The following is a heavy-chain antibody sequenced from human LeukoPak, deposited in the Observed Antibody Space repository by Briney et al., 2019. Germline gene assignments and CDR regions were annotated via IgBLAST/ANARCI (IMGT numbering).Heavy chain of an antibody. CDR3: ARPGRYQLLKRDAFDI. V-gene: IGHV3-30*03. Sequence: GGSLRLSCAASGFTFSSYGMHWVRQAPGKGLEWVAVISYDGSNKYYADSVKGRFTISRDNSKNTLYLQMNSLRAEDTAVYYCARPGRYQLLKRDAFDIWGQGTMVTVSS. CDR2: ISYDGSNK. J-gene: IGHJ3*02. D-gene: IGHD2-2*01. CDR1: GFTFSSYG.